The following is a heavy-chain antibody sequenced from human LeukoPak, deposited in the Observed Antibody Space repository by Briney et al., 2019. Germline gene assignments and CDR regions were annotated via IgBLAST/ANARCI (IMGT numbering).Heavy chain of an antibody. D-gene: IGHD3-22*01. CDR1: GFTFSSYW. J-gene: IGHJ4*02. CDR3: ARDSHYYDSSGYYFDY. Sequence: GGSLRLSCAASGFTFSSYWMSWVRQAPGKGLEWVSAISGSGGSTYYADSVKGRFTISRDNSKNTPYLQMNSLRAEDTAVYYCARDSHYYDSSGYYFDYWGQGTLVTVSS. CDR2: ISGSGGST. V-gene: IGHV3-23*01.